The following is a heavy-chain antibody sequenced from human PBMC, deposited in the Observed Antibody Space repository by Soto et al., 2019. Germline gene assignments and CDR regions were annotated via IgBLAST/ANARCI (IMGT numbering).Heavy chain of an antibody. CDR2: ISAYNGNT. CDR3: ARVKYSPPYCYSSGMEV. CDR1: GYTFTSYG. J-gene: IGHJ6*02. V-gene: IGHV1-18*01. Sequence: QVQLVQSGAEVKKPGASVKVSCKASGYTFTSYGISWVRQAPGQGLEWMGWISAYNGNTNYAQKLQGRVTITTDTSTSTAYMELRSLRSDDTAVYYCARVKYSPPYCYSSGMEVWGQGTKVTVYS. D-gene: IGHD4-4*01.